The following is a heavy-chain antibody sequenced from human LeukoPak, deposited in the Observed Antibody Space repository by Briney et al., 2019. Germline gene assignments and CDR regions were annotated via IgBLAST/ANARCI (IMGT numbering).Heavy chain of an antibody. D-gene: IGHD3-22*01. V-gene: IGHV4-31*03. Sequence: SSETLPLTCTVSGGSISSGGYYWSWIRQHPGKGLEWIGYIYYSGSTYYNPSLKSRVTLSVDTSKNQFSLKLSSVTAADTAVYYCARGSSGPRLAYWGQGTLVTVSS. J-gene: IGHJ4*02. CDR1: GGSISSGGYY. CDR2: IYYSGST. CDR3: ARGSSGPRLAY.